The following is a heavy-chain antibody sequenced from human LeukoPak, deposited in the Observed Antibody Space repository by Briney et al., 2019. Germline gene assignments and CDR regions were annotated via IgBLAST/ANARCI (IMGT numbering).Heavy chain of an antibody. CDR3: ARPYYDILTGYYDPFDY. J-gene: IGHJ4*02. D-gene: IGHD3-9*01. Sequence: GASVKVSCKASGYTFTSYDINWVRQATGQGLEWMGWMNPNSGNTGYAQRFQGRVTMTRNTSISTAYMELSRLRSDDTAVYYCARPYYDILTGYYDPFDYWGQGTLVTVSS. V-gene: IGHV1-8*01. CDR2: MNPNSGNT. CDR1: GYTFTSYD.